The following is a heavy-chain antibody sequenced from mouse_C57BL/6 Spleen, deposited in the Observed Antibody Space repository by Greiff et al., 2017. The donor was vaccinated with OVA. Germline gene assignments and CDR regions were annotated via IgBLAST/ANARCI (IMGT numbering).Heavy chain of an antibody. Sequence: EVKLVESGGGLVQPGGSMKLSCVASGFTFSNYWMNWVRQSPEKGLEWVAQIRLKSDNYATNYAESVKGRFTISRDDSKSRVYLEMNNLRAEDTGIYYCTESRYYGSPYFDYWGQGTTLTVSA. CDR2: IRLKSDNYAT. V-gene: IGHV6-3*01. D-gene: IGHD1-1*01. J-gene: IGHJ2*01. CDR1: GFTFSNYW. CDR3: TESRYYGSPYFDY.